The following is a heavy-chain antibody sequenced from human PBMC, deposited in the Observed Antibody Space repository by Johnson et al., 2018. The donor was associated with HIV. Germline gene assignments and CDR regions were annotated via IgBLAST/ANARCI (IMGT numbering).Heavy chain of an antibody. CDR1: GFSFSDHF. Sequence: MQLVESGGALVQPGGSLRLSCVASGFSFSDHFMDWVRQAPGKGLEWIGRIRNKANRYSTEYAASVKGRFTISRDDSKNTLYLQMGSLRAEDVAVYYCARRDNDAFDIWGQGTMVTVSS. V-gene: IGHV3-72*01. CDR3: ARRDNDAFDI. J-gene: IGHJ3*02. CDR2: IRNKANRYST.